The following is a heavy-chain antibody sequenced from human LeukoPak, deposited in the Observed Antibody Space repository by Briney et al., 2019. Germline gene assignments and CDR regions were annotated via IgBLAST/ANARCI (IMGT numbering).Heavy chain of an antibody. CDR1: GFTFSSYT. Sequence: GGSLRLSCAASGFTFSSYTMNWVRQAPGKGLEWVSSISTSSSYIYYADSVKGRFTISRDNAKNSLYLQMNSLKAEDTAVYYCARGTWFGELGYDYWGQGTLVSVSS. D-gene: IGHD3-10*01. CDR3: ARGTWFGELGYDY. J-gene: IGHJ4*02. CDR2: ISTSSSYI. V-gene: IGHV3-21*01.